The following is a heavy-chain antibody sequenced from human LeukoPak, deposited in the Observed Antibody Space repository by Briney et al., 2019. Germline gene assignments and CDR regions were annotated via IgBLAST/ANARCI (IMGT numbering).Heavy chain of an antibody. D-gene: IGHD2-2*01. CDR1: GYTFTSYA. Sequence: ASVTVSCKASGYTFTSYAMHWVRQAPGQRLEWMGWINAGNGNTKYSQKFQGRVTITRDTSASTAYMELSSLRSEDTAVYYRARLPRYCSSTSCPGGYFDYWGQGTLVTVSS. J-gene: IGHJ4*02. CDR2: INAGNGNT. CDR3: ARLPRYCSSTSCPGGYFDY. V-gene: IGHV1-3*01.